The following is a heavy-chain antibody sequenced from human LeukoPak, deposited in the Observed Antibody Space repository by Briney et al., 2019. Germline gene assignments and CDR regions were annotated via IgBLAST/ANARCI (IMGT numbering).Heavy chain of an antibody. Sequence: GGSLRLSCAASGFTFSSYGMHWVRQAPGKRLEWVAVIWYDGSNKYYADSVKGRFTISRDNSKNTLYLQMNSLRAEDTAVYYCARDLDSFFDYWGQGTLVTVSS. D-gene: IGHD1-1*01. CDR1: GFTFSSYG. V-gene: IGHV3-33*01. CDR2: IWYDGSNK. J-gene: IGHJ4*02. CDR3: ARDLDSFFDY.